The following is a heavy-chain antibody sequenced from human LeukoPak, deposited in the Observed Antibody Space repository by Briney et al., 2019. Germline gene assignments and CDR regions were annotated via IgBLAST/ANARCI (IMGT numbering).Heavy chain of an antibody. CDR2: IIPILGIA. Sequence: ASVKVSCKASGGTFSSYAISWVRQAPGQGLEWMGRIIPILGIANYAQKFQGRVTITADKSTSTAYMELSSLRSEDTAVYYCARGVSAAETKPYYYYYGMDVWGQGTTVTVSS. V-gene: IGHV1-69*04. D-gene: IGHD6-13*01. CDR1: GGTFSSYA. J-gene: IGHJ6*02. CDR3: ARGVSAAETKPYYYYYGMDV.